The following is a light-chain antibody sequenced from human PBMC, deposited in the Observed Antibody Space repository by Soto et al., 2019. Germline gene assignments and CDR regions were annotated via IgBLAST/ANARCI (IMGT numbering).Light chain of an antibody. CDR3: SSYTSSSTLEGV. CDR1: SSDVGGYNY. Sequence: QSALTQPASVSGSPGQSITISCTGTSSDVGGYNYVSWYQQHPGKAPKLMIYDVSNRPSGVSNRFSGSKSGNTASLTISGLQAEDEADYSCSSYTSSSTLEGVFGGGTKVTVL. J-gene: IGLJ2*01. V-gene: IGLV2-14*01. CDR2: DVS.